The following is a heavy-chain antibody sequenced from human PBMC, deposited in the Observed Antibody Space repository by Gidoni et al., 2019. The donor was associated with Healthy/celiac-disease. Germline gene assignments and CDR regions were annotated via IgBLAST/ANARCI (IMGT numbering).Heavy chain of an antibody. CDR3: ARAGRGWGIADY. CDR1: GGTFSSYA. J-gene: IGHJ4*02. D-gene: IGHD6-13*01. Sequence: QVQLVQSGAEVKKPGSSVKVSCKASGGTFSSYAISWVRQAPGQGLEWMGRIIPILGIANYAQKFQGRVTITADKSTSTAYMELSSLRSEDTAVYYCARAGRGWGIADYWGQGTLVTVSS. CDR2: IIPILGIA. V-gene: IGHV1-69*04.